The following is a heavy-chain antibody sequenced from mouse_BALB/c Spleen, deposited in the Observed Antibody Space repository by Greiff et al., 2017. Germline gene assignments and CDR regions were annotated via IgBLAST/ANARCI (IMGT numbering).Heavy chain of an antibody. V-gene: IGHV1-87*01. CDR1: GYTFTSYW. CDR3: ALCYGSSYDWYFDV. CDR2: IYPGDGDT. Sequence: VQLQQSGAELARPGASVKLSCKASGYTFTSYWMQWVKQRPGQGLEWIGAIYPGDGDTRYTQKFKGKATLTADKSSSTAYMQLSSLASEDSAVYYCALCYGSSYDWYFDVWGAGTTVTVSS. J-gene: IGHJ1*01. D-gene: IGHD1-1*01.